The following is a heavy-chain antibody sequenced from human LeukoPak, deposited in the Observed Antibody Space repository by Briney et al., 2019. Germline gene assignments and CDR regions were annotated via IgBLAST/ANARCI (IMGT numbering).Heavy chain of an antibody. CDR2: ISSSSSYI. D-gene: IGHD6-19*01. V-gene: IGHV3-21*01. J-gene: IGHJ3*02. CDR1: GFTFSSYS. CDR3: ARDPPYGSGWYEVAFDI. Sequence: KPGGSLRLSCAASGFTFSSYSMNWVRQAPGKGLEWVSSISSSSSYIYYADSVKGRFTISRDNAKNSLYLQMNSLRAEDTAVYYCARDPPYGSGWYEVAFDIWGQGTMVTVSS.